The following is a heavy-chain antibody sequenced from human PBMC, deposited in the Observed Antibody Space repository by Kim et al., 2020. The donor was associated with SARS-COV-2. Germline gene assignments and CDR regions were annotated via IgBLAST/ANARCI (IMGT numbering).Heavy chain of an antibody. CDR1: GFTFSSYG. D-gene: IGHD3-10*01. J-gene: IGHJ4*02. V-gene: IGHV3-33*05. CDR2: ISYDGSNK. Sequence: GGSLRLSCAASGFTFSSYGMHWVRQAPGKGLEWVAVISYDGSNKYYADSVKGRFTISRDNSKNTLYLQMNSLRAEDTAVYYCARDASELLWFGELIDYWGQGTLVTVSS. CDR3: ARDASELLWFGELIDY.